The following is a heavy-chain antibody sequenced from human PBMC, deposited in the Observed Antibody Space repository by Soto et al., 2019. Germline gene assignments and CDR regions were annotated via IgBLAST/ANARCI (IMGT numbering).Heavy chain of an antibody. CDR1: GGSISSSSYY. CDR2: IYYSGST. Sequence: QLQLQESGPGLVKPSETLSLTCTVSGGSISSSSYYWGWIRQPPGKGLEWIGSIYYSGSTYYNPSLKSRVTISVDTSNNQFSLKLSSVTAADTAVYYCARPPSYYDSSGYNWYFDLWGRGTLVTVSS. CDR3: ARPPSYYDSSGYNWYFDL. V-gene: IGHV4-39*01. J-gene: IGHJ2*01. D-gene: IGHD3-22*01.